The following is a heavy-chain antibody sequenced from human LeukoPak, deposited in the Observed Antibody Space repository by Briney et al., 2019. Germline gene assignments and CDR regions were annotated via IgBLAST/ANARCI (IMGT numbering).Heavy chain of an antibody. CDR2: IYYSGST. V-gene: IGHV4-39*01. D-gene: IGHD3-16*02. CDR1: GGSFSGYY. CDR3: ARLDLYDYVWGSYRYHDDY. J-gene: IGHJ4*02. Sequence: SETLSLTCAVYGGSFSGYYWGWIRQPPGKGLEWIGSIYYSGSTYYNPSLKSRVTISVDTSKNQFSLKLSSVTAADTAVYYCARLDLYDYVWGSYRYHDDYWGQGTLVTVSS.